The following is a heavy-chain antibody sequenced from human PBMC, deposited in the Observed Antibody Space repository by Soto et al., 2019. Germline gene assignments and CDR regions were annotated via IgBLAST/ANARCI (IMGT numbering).Heavy chain of an antibody. D-gene: IGHD6-19*01. CDR1: GFTFSSYA. Sequence: EVQLLESGGGLVQPGGSLRLSCAASGFTFSSYAMSWVRQAPGKGLEWVSAISGSGGSTYYADSVKGRFTISRDNSKNTVYLQMNSLRAEDTAVYYWAKDPPEVAGAGTGVWYFDYWGQGTLVTVSS. J-gene: IGHJ4*02. V-gene: IGHV3-23*01. CDR3: AKDPPEVAGAGTGVWYFDY. CDR2: ISGSGGST.